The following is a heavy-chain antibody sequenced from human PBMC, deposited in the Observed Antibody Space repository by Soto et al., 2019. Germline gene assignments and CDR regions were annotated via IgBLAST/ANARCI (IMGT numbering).Heavy chain of an antibody. Sequence: SETLSLTYTVSGGSISSYYWSWIRQPPGKGLEWIGYIYYSGSTNYNPSLKSRVTISVDTCKNQFSLKLSSVTAADTAVYYCARRYSSSFDYWGQGTLVTVSS. V-gene: IGHV4-59*08. J-gene: IGHJ4*02. CDR3: ARRYSSSFDY. CDR2: IYYSGST. CDR1: GGSISSYY. D-gene: IGHD6-13*01.